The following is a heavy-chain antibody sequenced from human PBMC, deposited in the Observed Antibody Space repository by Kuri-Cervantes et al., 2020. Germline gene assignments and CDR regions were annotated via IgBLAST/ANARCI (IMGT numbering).Heavy chain of an antibody. Sequence: ASVKVSCKASGYTFTSYGISWVRQAPGQGLEWMGWISAYNGNTNYAQKLQGRVTMTTDTSTSTAYMELRSLRSDDTGVYYCARTPARVTMVQGVINYYYMDVWGKGTTVTVSS. CDR1: GYTFTSYG. V-gene: IGHV1-18*01. CDR2: ISAYNGNT. D-gene: IGHD3-10*01. J-gene: IGHJ6*03. CDR3: ARTPARVTMVQGVINYYYMDV.